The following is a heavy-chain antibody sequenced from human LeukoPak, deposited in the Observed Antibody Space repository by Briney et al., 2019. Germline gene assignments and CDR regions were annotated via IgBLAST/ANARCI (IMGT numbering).Heavy chain of an antibody. CDR3: ATSPEAVAGTFDY. D-gene: IGHD6-19*01. J-gene: IGHJ4*02. V-gene: IGHV1-24*01. CDR2: FDPEDGET. Sequence: ASVKVSCKVSGYTLTELSMHWVRQAPGEGLEWMGGFDPEDGETIYAQKFQGRVTMTEDTSTDTAYMELSSLRSEDTAVYYCATSPEAVAGTFDYWGQGTLVTVSS. CDR1: GYTLTELS.